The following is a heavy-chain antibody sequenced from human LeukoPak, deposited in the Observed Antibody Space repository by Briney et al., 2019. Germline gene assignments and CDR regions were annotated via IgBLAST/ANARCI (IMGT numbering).Heavy chain of an antibody. J-gene: IGHJ5*02. CDR2: IIPIFGTA. CDR1: GGTFSSYA. Sequence: ASVKVSCKASGGTFSSYAISWVRQAPGQGLEWMGGIIPIFGTANYAQKFQGRVTITADESTSTAYIELSSLRSEDTAVYYCASQNYYGSGSYGNWFDPWGQGTLVTVSS. V-gene: IGHV1-69*13. CDR3: ASQNYYGSGSYGNWFDP. D-gene: IGHD3-10*01.